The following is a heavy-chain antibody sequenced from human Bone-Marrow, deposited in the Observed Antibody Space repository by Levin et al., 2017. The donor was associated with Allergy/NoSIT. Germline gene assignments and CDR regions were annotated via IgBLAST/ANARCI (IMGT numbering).Heavy chain of an antibody. Sequence: LPLTCTVSGASIRSGAYYWSWVRQPPGQGLEWIGYIYYNGSTYFNPSLKSRVSISVDTSKNQFSLKLSSVTAADTADYYCARVLAGFDGSAMAYDYWGRGSLVTVSS. CDR2: IYYNGST. V-gene: IGHV4-31*03. CDR1: GASIRSGAYY. D-gene: IGHD3-10*01. J-gene: IGHJ4*02. CDR3: ARVLAGFDGSAMAYDY.